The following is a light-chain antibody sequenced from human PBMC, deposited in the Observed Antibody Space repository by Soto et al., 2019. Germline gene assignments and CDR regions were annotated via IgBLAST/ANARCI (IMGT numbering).Light chain of an antibody. CDR2: QTS. CDR1: QSVTSSY. J-gene: IGKJ4*01. V-gene: IGKV3-20*01. Sequence: EIVLTQSPGTLSLSPGERATLSCRASQSVTSSYLAWYQQKPGQAPRLLIYQTSIRAAGIPARFSASGTGTEFTLSISSLQSEDFAVYYCQQYGSSPSFGGGTKVDIK. CDR3: QQYGSSPS.